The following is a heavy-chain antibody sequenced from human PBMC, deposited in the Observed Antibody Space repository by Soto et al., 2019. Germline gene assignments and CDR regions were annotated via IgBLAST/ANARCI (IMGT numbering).Heavy chain of an antibody. D-gene: IGHD3-22*01. V-gene: IGHV4-39*01. J-gene: IGHJ4*02. CDR3: ARHVTEDSSGYYYGYFDY. CDR2: IYYSGST. CDR1: GGSISSSSYY. Sequence: QLQLQESGPGLVKPSETLSLTCTVSGGSISSSSYYWGWIRQPPGKGLEWIGSIYYSGSTYYNPSLKSRVNISVATSKNQFSLKLSSVTAAYTAVYYCARHVTEDSSGYYYGYFDYWGQGTLVTVSS.